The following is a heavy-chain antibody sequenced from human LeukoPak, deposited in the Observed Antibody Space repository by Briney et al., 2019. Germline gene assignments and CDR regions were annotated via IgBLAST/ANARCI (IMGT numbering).Heavy chain of an antibody. D-gene: IGHD6-19*01. CDR2: ISSSSSYI. J-gene: IGHJ4*02. CDR3: ARHRYSSGWSFDY. CDR1: GFTFSSYS. Sequence: GGSLRLSCAASGFTFSSYSMNWVRQAPGKGLEWVSSISSSSSYIYYADSVKGRFTISRDNAKNSLYLQMNSLRAEDTAVYYCARHRYSSGWSFDYWGQGTLVTVSS. V-gene: IGHV3-21*01.